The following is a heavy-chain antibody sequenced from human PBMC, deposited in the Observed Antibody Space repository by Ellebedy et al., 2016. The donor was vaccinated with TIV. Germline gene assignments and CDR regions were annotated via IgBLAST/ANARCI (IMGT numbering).Heavy chain of an antibody. Sequence: GESLKISXAASGFTFSSYSMNWVRQAPGKGLEWVSSISSSSSYIYYADSVKGRFTISRDNAKNSLYLQMNSLRAEDTALYYCAKDIFQFVPAAIGGFDYWGQGTLVTVSS. CDR1: GFTFSSYS. D-gene: IGHD2-2*01. V-gene: IGHV3-21*04. CDR3: AKDIFQFVPAAIGGFDY. J-gene: IGHJ4*02. CDR2: ISSSSSYI.